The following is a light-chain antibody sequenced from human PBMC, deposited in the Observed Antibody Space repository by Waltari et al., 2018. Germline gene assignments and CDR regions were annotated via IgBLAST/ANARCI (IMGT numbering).Light chain of an antibody. V-gene: IGKV1-33*01. CDR3: QHYENIPFT. J-gene: IGKJ3*01. CDR1: QDITNY. Sequence: DIQMTQSPSSLSAPVGDRVPTTCQASQDITNYLNWYQQKPGKAPKLLVSDASNLQGGVPSRFSGSGSGTDFTFTISSLQPEDAATYYCQHYENIPFTFGPGTKVHV. CDR2: DAS.